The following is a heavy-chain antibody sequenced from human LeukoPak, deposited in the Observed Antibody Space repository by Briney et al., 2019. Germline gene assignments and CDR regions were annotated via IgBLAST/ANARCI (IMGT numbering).Heavy chain of an antibody. V-gene: IGHV1-2*02. CDR1: GYTFTGYY. CDR3: ARPLIVDDAFDI. D-gene: IGHD3-22*01. J-gene: IGHJ3*02. Sequence: ASVKVSCKASGYTFTGYYMHWVRQAPGQGLDGMGWINPNSGGTNYAQKFQGRVTMTRDTSISTAYMQLSRLRSDDTAVYYCARPLIVDDAFDIWGQGTMVTVSS. CDR2: INPNSGGT.